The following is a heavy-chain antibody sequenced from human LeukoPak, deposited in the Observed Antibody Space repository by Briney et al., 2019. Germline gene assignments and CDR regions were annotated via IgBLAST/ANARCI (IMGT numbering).Heavy chain of an antibody. CDR1: GFILSGFW. Sequence: GGSLRLSCAASGFILSGFWMHWVRQAPGKGLVWVSRIDSDGTTTTYADSVKGRFTISRDNAKNTLYLRMNSLRAEDTAVYYCAGLGDASGYYLLHSWGPGTLVTVSS. V-gene: IGHV3-74*03. J-gene: IGHJ5*01. D-gene: IGHD3-22*01. CDR2: IDSDGTTT. CDR3: AGLGDASGYYLLHS.